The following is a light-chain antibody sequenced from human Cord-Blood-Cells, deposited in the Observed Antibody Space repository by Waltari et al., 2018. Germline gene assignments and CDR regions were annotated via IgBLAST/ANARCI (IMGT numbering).Light chain of an antibody. CDR1: SSDVGRYNL. CDR2: EGS. CDR3: CSYAGPYVV. J-gene: IGLJ2*01. V-gene: IGLV2-23*01. Sequence: QSALTQPASVSGSPGPSITISCPGTSSDVGRYNLVSWYQQHPGKAPKLMIYEGSKRPSGVSNRFSGSKSGNTASLTISGLQAEDEADYYCCSYAGPYVVFGGGTKLTVL.